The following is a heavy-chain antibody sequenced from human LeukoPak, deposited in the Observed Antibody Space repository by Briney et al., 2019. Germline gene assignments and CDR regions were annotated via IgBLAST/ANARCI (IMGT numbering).Heavy chain of an antibody. CDR3: ARALSSSWFRVAFDI. CDR1: GGSISSSSYY. V-gene: IGHV4-39*07. D-gene: IGHD6-13*01. CDR2: IYYSGST. Sequence: PSETLSLTCTVSGGSISSSSYYWGWIRQPPGKGLEWIGSIYYSGSTYYNPSLKSRVTISVDTSKNQFSLKLSSVTAVDTAVYYCARALSSSWFRVAFDIWGQGTMVTVSS. J-gene: IGHJ3*02.